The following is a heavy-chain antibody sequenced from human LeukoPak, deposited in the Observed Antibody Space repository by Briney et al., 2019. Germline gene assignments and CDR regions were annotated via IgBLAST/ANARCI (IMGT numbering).Heavy chain of an antibody. Sequence: GGSVRLSCAASGFTFSDYYMSWIRQAPGKGLEWVSYISSSGSTIYYTDSVKGRFTISRDNAKNSLYLQMNSLRAEDTAVYYCARERSYYDSSGYYWGQGTLVTVSS. D-gene: IGHD3-22*01. CDR1: GFTFSDYY. CDR2: ISSSGSTI. J-gene: IGHJ4*02. CDR3: ARERSYYDSSGYY. V-gene: IGHV3-11*04.